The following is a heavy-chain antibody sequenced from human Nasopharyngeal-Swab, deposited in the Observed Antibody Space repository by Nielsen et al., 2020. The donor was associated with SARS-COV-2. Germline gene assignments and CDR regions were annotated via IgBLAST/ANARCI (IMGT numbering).Heavy chain of an antibody. J-gene: IGHJ3*01. CDR1: GFTVSSNY. D-gene: IGHD6-19*01. V-gene: IGHV3-53*01. CDR2: IYSGGST. CDR3: ARTFNLRGIAEAGNVGDL. Sequence: GGSLRLSCAASGFTVSSNYMSWVRQAPGKGLEWVSVIYSGGSTYYADSVKGRFTISRDNSKNTGYLQMNSLRAEDTAVYYCARTFNLRGIAEAGNVGDLWGQGTMVTVSS.